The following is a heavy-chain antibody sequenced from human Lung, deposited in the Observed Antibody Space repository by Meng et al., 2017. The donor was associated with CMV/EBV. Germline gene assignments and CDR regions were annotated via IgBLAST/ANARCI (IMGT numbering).Heavy chain of an antibody. CDR3: ARTRFFDWLLYPFDY. CDR2: ISSSGSTI. J-gene: IGHJ4*02. Sequence: GGSXRLXCAASGFTFSSYEMNWVRQAPGKGLEWVSYISSSGSTIYYADSVKGRFTISRDNAKNSLYLQMNSLRAEDTAVYYCARTRFFDWLLYPFDYLGQGXLVTVSS. V-gene: IGHV3-48*03. D-gene: IGHD3-9*01. CDR1: GFTFSSYE.